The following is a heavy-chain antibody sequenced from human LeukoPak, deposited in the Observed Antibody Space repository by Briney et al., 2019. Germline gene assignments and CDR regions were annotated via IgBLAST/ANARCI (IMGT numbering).Heavy chain of an antibody. CDR3: ARDGPTITVTTTGSWFDP. Sequence: KPSETLSLTCAVYGGSFSGYYWSWIRQPPGKGLEWIGEINHSGSTNYNPSLKSRVTISVDKSKNQFSLKLSSVTAADTAVYYCARDGPTITVTTTGSWFDPWGRGTLVTVSS. J-gene: IGHJ5*02. CDR2: INHSGST. CDR1: GGSFSGYY. V-gene: IGHV4-34*01. D-gene: IGHD4-17*01.